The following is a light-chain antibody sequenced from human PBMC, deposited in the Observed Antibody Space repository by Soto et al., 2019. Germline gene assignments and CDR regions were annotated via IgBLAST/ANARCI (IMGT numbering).Light chain of an antibody. CDR2: KAS. CDR3: QQYHIYSGT. Sequence: DNQMTLSTSTLSASVGDRVTITCRASQTIDSWLAWYQQRPGKPPNLLIYKASTLASGVPSRFSGSGSGTEFTLTINSLQPDDFATYYCQQYHIYSGTVGQGTKVDIK. CDR1: QTIDSW. J-gene: IGKJ1*01. V-gene: IGKV1-5*03.